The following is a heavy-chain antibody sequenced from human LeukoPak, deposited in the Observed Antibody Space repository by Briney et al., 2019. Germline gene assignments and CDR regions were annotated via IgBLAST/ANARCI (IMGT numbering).Heavy chain of an antibody. CDR3: ARDLGQYYDTSDNWFDP. Sequence: GGSLRLSCAASGFTFSSYGMSWVRQAPGKGLEWVSAISGSGGSTYYADSVKGRFTISRDNSKNTLYPQMNSLRAEDTAVYYCARDLGQYYDTSDNWFDPWGQGTLVTVSS. CDR1: GFTFSSYG. D-gene: IGHD3-22*01. CDR2: ISGSGGST. V-gene: IGHV3-23*01. J-gene: IGHJ5*02.